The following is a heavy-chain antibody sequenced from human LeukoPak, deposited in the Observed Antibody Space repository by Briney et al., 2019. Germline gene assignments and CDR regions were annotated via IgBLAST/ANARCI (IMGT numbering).Heavy chain of an antibody. CDR1: GGSFSGYY. J-gene: IGHJ6*02. CDR2: INHSGST. Sequence: PSQTLSLTCAVYGGSFSGYYWSWIRQPPGKGLEWIGEINHSGSTNYNPSLKSRVTISVDTSKNQFSLNLSSVTAADTAVYFCARGIWFGNYYYYGMDVWGQGTTVTVSS. CDR3: ARGIWFGNYYYYGMDV. V-gene: IGHV4-34*01. D-gene: IGHD3-10*01.